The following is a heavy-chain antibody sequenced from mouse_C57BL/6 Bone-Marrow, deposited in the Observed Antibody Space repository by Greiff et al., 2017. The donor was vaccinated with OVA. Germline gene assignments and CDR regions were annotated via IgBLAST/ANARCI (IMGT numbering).Heavy chain of an antibody. D-gene: IGHD2-4*01. Sequence: VQLQQSDAELVKPGASVKLSCKVSGYTFTDYSISWMKQRPEQGLEWIGYIYPRDGSTKYNEKFKGKATLTADKSSSTAYMQLNSLTSEDSAVYFCARSGGLRWFAYWGQGTLVTVSA. J-gene: IGHJ3*01. CDR3: ARSGGLRWFAY. CDR1: GYTFTDYS. V-gene: IGHV1-78*01. CDR2: IYPRDGST.